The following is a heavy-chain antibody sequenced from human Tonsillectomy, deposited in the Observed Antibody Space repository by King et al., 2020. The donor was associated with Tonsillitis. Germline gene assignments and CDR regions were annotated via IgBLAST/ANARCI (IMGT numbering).Heavy chain of an antibody. CDR1: GGSISSTSFY. Sequence: QLQESGPGLVKPSETLSLTCTVSGGSISSTSFYWGWIRQPPGKGLGWIGSILFSGSTYYDPSLKSRVTISVNTSKNQFSLKLSSVTAADTAVYYCARHRLLNWFDRWGKGTLVTVSS. J-gene: IGHJ5*02. CDR3: ARHRLLNWFDR. D-gene: IGHD2/OR15-2a*01. V-gene: IGHV4-39*01. CDR2: ILFSGST.